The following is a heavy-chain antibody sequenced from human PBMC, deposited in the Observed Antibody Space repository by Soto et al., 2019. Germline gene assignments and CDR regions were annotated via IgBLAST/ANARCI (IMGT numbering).Heavy chain of an antibody. D-gene: IGHD3-22*01. J-gene: IGHJ3*02. Sequence: GGSQRLSCSASGFVFSSSWMHWVRQAPGKGLVWVSRINGDGSTTTYADFVKGRFTISRDNAKNTVTLQMNSLRAEDTAVYYCARINYYDSSGYYFTAFDMWGQGTMVTVSS. CDR2: INGDGSTT. V-gene: IGHV3-74*01. CDR3: ARINYYDSSGYYFTAFDM. CDR1: GFVFSSSW.